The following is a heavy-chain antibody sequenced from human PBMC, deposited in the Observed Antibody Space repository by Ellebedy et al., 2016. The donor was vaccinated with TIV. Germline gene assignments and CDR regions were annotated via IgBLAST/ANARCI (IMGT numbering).Heavy chain of an antibody. Sequence: AASVKVSCKTSGYSFTSATITWVRQAPGRGLEWMGWNAPSSGNTNYAQKLQGRVTMTTDTSTTTAYMELRNLTSDETAMYYCARDLTTVTSFDFWGQGTLVIVSS. CDR2: NAPSSGNT. J-gene: IGHJ4*02. D-gene: IGHD4-17*01. V-gene: IGHV1-18*01. CDR1: GYSFTSAT. CDR3: ARDLTTVTSFDF.